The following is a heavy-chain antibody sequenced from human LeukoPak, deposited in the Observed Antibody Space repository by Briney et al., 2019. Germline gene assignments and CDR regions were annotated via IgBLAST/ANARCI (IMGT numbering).Heavy chain of an antibody. J-gene: IGHJ4*02. CDR1: GGSISSSSYY. CDR3: ASGYSYGYPTRSVDY. CDR2: IYYSGST. V-gene: IGHV4-39*01. Sequence: SETLSLTCTVSGGSISSSSYYWGWIRQPPGKGLEWIGSIYYSGSTYYNPSLKSRVTISIDTPKNQFSLKLSSVTAADTAVYYCASGYSYGYPTRSVDYWGQGTLVTVSS. D-gene: IGHD5-18*01.